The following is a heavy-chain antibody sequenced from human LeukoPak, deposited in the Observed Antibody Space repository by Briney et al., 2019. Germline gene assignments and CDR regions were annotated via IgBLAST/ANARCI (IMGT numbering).Heavy chain of an antibody. V-gene: IGHV4-59*01. CDR2: IWHTGTT. Sequence: SETLSLTCTVSGGSISSYYWSWIRLPPGKGLEWIGYIWHTGTTSYNPSLKSRVAISVDTSKNQFSLKLSSVTAVDTAVYYCARGGGYSYASYFFDYWGPGTLVTVSS. J-gene: IGHJ4*02. CDR3: ARGGGYSYASYFFDY. CDR1: GGSISSYY. D-gene: IGHD5-12*01.